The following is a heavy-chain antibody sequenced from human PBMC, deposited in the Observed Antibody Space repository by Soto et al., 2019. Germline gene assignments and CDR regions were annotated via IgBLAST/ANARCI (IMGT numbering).Heavy chain of an antibody. CDR1: GYTFTSYG. V-gene: IGHV1-18*01. D-gene: IGHD2-2*03. CDR3: ARDLLDIVVVPAASSAFDI. Sequence: ASVKVSCKASGYTFTSYGISWVRPAPGQGLEWMGWISAYNGNTNYAQKLQGRVTMTTDTSTSTAYMELRSLRSDDTAVYYCARDLLDIVVVPAASSAFDIWGQGTMVTVSS. CDR2: ISAYNGNT. J-gene: IGHJ3*02.